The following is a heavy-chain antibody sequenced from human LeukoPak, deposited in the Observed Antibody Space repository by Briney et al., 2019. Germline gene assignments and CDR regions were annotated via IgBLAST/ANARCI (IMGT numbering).Heavy chain of an antibody. V-gene: IGHV4-34*01. CDR3: ARRHITMVRGVIRYAFDI. J-gene: IGHJ3*02. D-gene: IGHD3-10*01. CDR1: GGSFSGYY. Sequence: SETLSLTCAVYGGSFSGYYWSWIRQPPGKGLEWIGEINHSGSTNYNPSLKSRVTISVDTSKNQFSLKLSSVTAADTAVYYCARRHITMVRGVIRYAFDIWGQGTMVTVSS. CDR2: INHSGST.